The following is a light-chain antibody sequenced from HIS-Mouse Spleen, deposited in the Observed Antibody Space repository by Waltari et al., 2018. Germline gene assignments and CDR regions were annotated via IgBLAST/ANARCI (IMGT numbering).Light chain of an antibody. Sequence: QSALTQPASVSGSPGQSITISCTGTSSDVGSYNLFSWYQQHPGKAPKLMIYEGSKRPSGVSNRFSGSKSGNTASLTISGLQAEDEADYYCCSYAGSNWVFGGGTKLTVL. J-gene: IGLJ3*02. CDR1: SSDVGSYNL. CDR3: CSYAGSNWV. CDR2: EGS. V-gene: IGLV2-23*01.